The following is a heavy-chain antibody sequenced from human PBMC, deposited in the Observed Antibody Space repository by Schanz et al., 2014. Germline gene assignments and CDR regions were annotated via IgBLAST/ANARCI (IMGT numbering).Heavy chain of an antibody. V-gene: IGHV3-48*04. Sequence: EAQLVESGGALVEPGGSLRLSCEASGFTFTGYSMNWVRQTPGKGLEWVAYISWSSSTIYYADSVKGRFTTSRDNAKKALYLQMNSLRAADTAVYYCTRDGYSRNFPDYWGQGTLVTVSS. CDR1: GFTFTGYS. CDR2: ISWSSSTI. D-gene: IGHD1-26*01. CDR3: TRDGYSRNFPDY. J-gene: IGHJ4*02.